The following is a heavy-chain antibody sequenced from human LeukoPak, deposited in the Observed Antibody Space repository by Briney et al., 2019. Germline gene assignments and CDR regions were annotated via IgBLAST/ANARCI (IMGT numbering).Heavy chain of an antibody. D-gene: IGHD2-2*01. CDR1: GFTFSNYW. CDR2: ISTGGKST. Sequence: GGSLRLPCVASGFTFSNYWMLWVRQAPGKGLMWVSLISTGGKSTRYAESVKGRFTISRDNAKNALYLQMDILRVEDTALYFCVRDYQFIQEVWGQGTTVTVSS. J-gene: IGHJ6*02. V-gene: IGHV3-74*01. CDR3: VRDYQFIQEV.